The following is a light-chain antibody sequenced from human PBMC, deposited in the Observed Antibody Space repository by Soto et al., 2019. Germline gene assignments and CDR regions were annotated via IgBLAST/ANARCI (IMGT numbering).Light chain of an antibody. CDR1: KLGDKY. CDR2: QDS. CDR3: QARDSSTAYYV. J-gene: IGLJ1*01. V-gene: IGLV3-1*01. Sequence: SYELTQPPSVSVSPGQTASITCSGDKLGDKYACWYQQKPGQSPMLVIYQDSKRPSGIPERFSGSNSGNTATLTISGTQAMDEADYYCQARDSSTAYYVFGTGTKLTVL.